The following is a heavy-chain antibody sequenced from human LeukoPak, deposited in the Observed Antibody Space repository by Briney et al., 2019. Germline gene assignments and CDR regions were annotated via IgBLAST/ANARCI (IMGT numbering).Heavy chain of an antibody. Sequence: PGRSLRLSCAASGFTFDDYAMHGVRQGRGKGLEWVSGISWNSGSIGYADSVKGRFTISRANTKNSLFLQMNSLRAEDTALYYCVKDMCGGSCTIDYWGQGTLVTVSS. CDR3: VKDMCGGSCTIDY. V-gene: IGHV3-9*01. D-gene: IGHD2-15*01. CDR1: GFTFDDYA. CDR2: ISWNSGSI. J-gene: IGHJ4*02.